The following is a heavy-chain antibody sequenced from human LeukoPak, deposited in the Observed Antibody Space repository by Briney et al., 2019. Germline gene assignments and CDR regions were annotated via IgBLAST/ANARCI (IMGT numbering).Heavy chain of an antibody. CDR3: AREDYYDSRDVGAFDI. D-gene: IGHD3-22*01. CDR1: GYTFTSYG. Sequence: ASVKVSCKASGYTFTSYGISWVRQAPGQGLEWMGWISAYNGNTNYAQKLQGRVTMTTDTSTSTAYMELRSLRSDDTAVYYCAREDYYDSRDVGAFDIWGQGTMVTVSS. V-gene: IGHV1-18*01. J-gene: IGHJ3*02. CDR2: ISAYNGNT.